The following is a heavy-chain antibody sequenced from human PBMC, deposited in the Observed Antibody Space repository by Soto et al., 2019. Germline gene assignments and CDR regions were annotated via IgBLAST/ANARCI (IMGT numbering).Heavy chain of an antibody. CDR3: AKGGSGSYEAYNWFDP. CDR1: GFTFSSYA. CDR2: ISGSGGST. D-gene: IGHD3-10*01. V-gene: IGHV3-23*01. J-gene: IGHJ5*02. Sequence: GGSLRLSCAASGFTFSSYAMSWVRQAPGKGLEWVSAISGSGGSTYYADSVKGRFTISRDNSKNTLYLQMNSLRAEDTAVYYCAKGGSGSYEAYNWFDPWGQGTLVTVSS.